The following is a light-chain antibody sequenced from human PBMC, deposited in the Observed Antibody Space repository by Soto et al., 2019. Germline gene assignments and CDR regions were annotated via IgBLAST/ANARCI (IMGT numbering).Light chain of an antibody. V-gene: IGKV1-5*03. CDR2: KAS. J-gene: IGKJ2*01. CDR3: QQYNSYSYT. Sequence: EIQMTQSPSTLSASVGDRVTITCRASQSSSRWLAWYQQKPVKAPKRMIYKASSLESGVPSRFSGSGSGTEFTLTISSLQPDDFATYYCQQYNSYSYTFGQGTKLEIK. CDR1: QSSSRW.